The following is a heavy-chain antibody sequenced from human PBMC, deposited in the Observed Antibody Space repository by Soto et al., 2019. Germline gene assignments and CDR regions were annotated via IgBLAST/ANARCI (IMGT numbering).Heavy chain of an antibody. J-gene: IGHJ4*02. Sequence: LTCTVSGGPISSYYWSWIRQPPGKGLEWIGYIYYSGSTNYNPSLKSRVTISVDTSKNQFSLKLSSVTAADTAVYYCARDDYGDYYFDYWGQGTLVTVSS. CDR1: GGPISSYY. D-gene: IGHD4-17*01. CDR2: IYYSGST. CDR3: ARDDYGDYYFDY. V-gene: IGHV4-59*01.